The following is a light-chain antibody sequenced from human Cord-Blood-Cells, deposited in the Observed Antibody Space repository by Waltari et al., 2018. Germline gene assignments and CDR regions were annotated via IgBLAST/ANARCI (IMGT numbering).Light chain of an antibody. CDR1: QRISSW. CDR2: DAS. Sequence: DIQMTQSPSTLSASVGDRVNITCRASQRISSWLAWYQQKPGKAPKLLIYDASSLESGVPSRFSGSGSGTEFTLTISSLQPDDFATYYCQQYNSYPYTFGQGTKLEIK. V-gene: IGKV1-5*01. CDR3: QQYNSYPYT. J-gene: IGKJ2*01.